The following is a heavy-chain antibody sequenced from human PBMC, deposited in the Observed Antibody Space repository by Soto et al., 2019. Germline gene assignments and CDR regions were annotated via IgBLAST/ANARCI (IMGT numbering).Heavy chain of an antibody. V-gene: IGHV5-51*01. J-gene: IGHJ3*02. CDR2: IYPGDSDT. CDR3: ATWGYCSSTSCRDAFDI. CDR1: GYSFTSYW. D-gene: IGHD2-2*01. Sequence: GESLKISCKGSGYSFTSYWIGWVRQMHGKGLEWMGIIYPGDSDTRYSPSFQGQVTISADKSISTAYLQWSSLKASDTAMYYCATWGYCSSTSCRDAFDIWGQGTMVTVSS.